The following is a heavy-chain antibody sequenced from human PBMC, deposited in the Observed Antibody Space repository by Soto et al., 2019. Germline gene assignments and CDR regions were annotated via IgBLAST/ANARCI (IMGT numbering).Heavy chain of an antibody. D-gene: IGHD1-1*01. CDR2: IFSNDEK. J-gene: IGHJ4*02. Sequence: QVTLKESGPVLVKPTETLTLTCPVSGFSLSNGSMGVSWIRQPPGKALEWLAHIFSNDEKSYSTSLKSRLTISKDTSKSQVVLTMTNMDPVDTATYYCALNPQLGKTGFDYWGQGTLVTVSS. CDR3: ALNPQLGKTGFDY. CDR1: GFSLSNGSMG. V-gene: IGHV2-26*01.